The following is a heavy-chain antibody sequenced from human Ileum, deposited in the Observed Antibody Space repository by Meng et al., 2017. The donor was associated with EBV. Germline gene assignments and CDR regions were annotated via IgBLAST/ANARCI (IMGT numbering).Heavy chain of an antibody. D-gene: IGHD3-22*01. J-gene: IGHJ4*02. V-gene: IGHV4-4*02. Sequence: VQVQVLAPGLVNASEARSLTCAASGDSISRSDGWSWVRQPPGKGLEWIGETSHSGSTNYSPSLKSRVTISLDKSKNQLSLKLNSVTAADTAVYYCASSDYYRSDYWGQGTLVTVSS. CDR2: TSHSGST. CDR1: GDSISRSDG. CDR3: ASSDYYRSDY.